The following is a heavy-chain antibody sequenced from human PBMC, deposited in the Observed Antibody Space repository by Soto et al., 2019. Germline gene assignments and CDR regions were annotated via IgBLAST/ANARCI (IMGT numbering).Heavy chain of an antibody. Sequence: PGGSLRLSCAASGFTVSSNYMSWVRQAPGKGLEWVSVIYSGGSTYYADSVKGRFTISRDNSKNTLYLQMNSLRAEDTAVYYCARDGEVCSGGSCYSVLDYWGQGTLVTVSS. J-gene: IGHJ4*02. CDR1: GFTVSSNY. CDR2: IYSGGST. V-gene: IGHV3-53*01. CDR3: ARDGEVCSGGSCYSVLDY. D-gene: IGHD2-15*01.